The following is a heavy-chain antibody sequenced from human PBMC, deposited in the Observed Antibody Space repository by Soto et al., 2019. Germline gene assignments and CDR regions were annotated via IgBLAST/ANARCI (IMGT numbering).Heavy chain of an antibody. CDR2: ISYDRSNK. V-gene: IGHV3-30-3*01. Sequence: QVQLVESGGGVVQPGRSLRLSCAASGFTFSSYALHWVRQAPGKGLEWVALISYDRSNKYYADSVKGRFTISRDNSKNTLYLQMNSLRAEDTAVYYCARDKRDLRFLEWSYYFDYWGQGTLVTVSS. CDR1: GFTFSSYA. CDR3: ARDKRDLRFLEWSYYFDY. D-gene: IGHD3-3*01. J-gene: IGHJ4*02.